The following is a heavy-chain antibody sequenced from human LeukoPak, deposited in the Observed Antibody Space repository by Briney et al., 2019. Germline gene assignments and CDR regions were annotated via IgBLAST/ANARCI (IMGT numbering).Heavy chain of an antibody. CDR2: IYYSGST. CDR3: ARSPAYYDSSGYYFDY. V-gene: IGHV4-31*03. CDR1: GGSISSGGYY. J-gene: IGHJ4*02. D-gene: IGHD3-22*01. Sequence: PSETLSLTCTVSGGSISSGGYYWRWIRQHPGKGLEWIGYIYYSGSTYYNPSLKSRVTISVDTSKNQFSLKLSSVTAADTAVYYCARSPAYYDSSGYYFDYWGQGTLVTVSS.